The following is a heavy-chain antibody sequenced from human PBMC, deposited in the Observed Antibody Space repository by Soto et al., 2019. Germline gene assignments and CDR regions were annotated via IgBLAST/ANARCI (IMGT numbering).Heavy chain of an antibody. CDR1: GFTFSSYS. D-gene: IGHD5-12*01. Sequence: EVPLVESGGGLVKPGGSLRLSCAASGFTFSSYSMNWVRQAPGKGLEWVSSISSSSSYIYYADSVKGRFSISRDNVKNSLYLQMNSLRAEDTAVYYCARGDIVATIYWFDPWGQGTLVTVSS. CDR2: ISSSSSYI. CDR3: ARGDIVATIYWFDP. J-gene: IGHJ5*02. V-gene: IGHV3-21*01.